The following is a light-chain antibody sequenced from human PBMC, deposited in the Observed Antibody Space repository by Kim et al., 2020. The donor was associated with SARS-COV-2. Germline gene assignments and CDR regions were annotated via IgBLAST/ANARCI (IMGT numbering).Light chain of an antibody. CDR1: QTVSSDY. CDR2: DTS. Sequence: SPGERATLPGWTSQTVSSDYLVWYQQKPGQSPRLLIYDTSTRVTGIPDRFSGRGSGTNFTLTIGRLEPEDSAVYYCQQYASLPRTYGQGTKVDIK. CDR3: QQYASLPRT. J-gene: IGKJ1*01. V-gene: IGKV3-20*01.